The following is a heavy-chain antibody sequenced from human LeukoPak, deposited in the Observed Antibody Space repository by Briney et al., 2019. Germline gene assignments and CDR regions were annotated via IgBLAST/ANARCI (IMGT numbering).Heavy chain of an antibody. V-gene: IGHV3-30-3*01. CDR2: ISYDGSNK. D-gene: IGHD6-19*01. J-gene: IGHJ5*02. CDR3: AKPSFSSGWYHWFDP. CDR1: GFTFSSYA. Sequence: PGGSLRLSCAASGFTFSSYAMHWVRQAPGKGLEWVAVISYDGSNKYYADSVKGRFTISRDNSKNTLYLQMNSLRAEDTAVYYCAKPSFSSGWYHWFDPWGQGTLVTVSS.